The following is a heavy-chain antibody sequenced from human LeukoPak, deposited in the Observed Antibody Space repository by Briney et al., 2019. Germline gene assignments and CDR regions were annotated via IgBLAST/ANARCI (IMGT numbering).Heavy chain of an antibody. CDR3: AKDTTSSGWYPHYYFDY. Sequence: GGSLGLSCAASGFTFSSYGMHWVRQAPGKGLEWVAVIPYDGSNKYYADSVKGRFTISRDNSKNTLYLQMNSLRAEDTAVYYCAKDTTSSGWYPHYYFDYWGQGTLVTVSS. CDR2: IPYDGSNK. J-gene: IGHJ4*02. CDR1: GFTFSSYG. V-gene: IGHV3-30*18. D-gene: IGHD6-19*01.